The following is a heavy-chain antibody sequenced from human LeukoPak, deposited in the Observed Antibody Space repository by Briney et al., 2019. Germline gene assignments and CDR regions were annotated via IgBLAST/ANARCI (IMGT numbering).Heavy chain of an antibody. V-gene: IGHV3-23*01. CDR1: GFTFSSYA. CDR3: AKGGRYFDWLSGDAFDI. D-gene: IGHD3-9*01. Sequence: GGSLRLSCAASGFTFSSYAMSWVRQAPEKGLEWVSAISGSGGSTYYADSVKGRFTISRDNSKNTLYLQMNSLRAEDTAVYYCAKGGRYFDWLSGDAFDIWGQGTMVTVSS. CDR2: ISGSGGST. J-gene: IGHJ3*02.